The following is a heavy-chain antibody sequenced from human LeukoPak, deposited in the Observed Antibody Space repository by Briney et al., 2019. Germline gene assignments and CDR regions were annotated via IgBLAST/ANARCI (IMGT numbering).Heavy chain of an antibody. Sequence: PGESLRLSCAASGFTFSSYAMSWVRQAPGKGLEWVSGISTSGGSTSYADSVKGRFTISRDNPRNTLYMQMSSLRAEDTALYYCAIMHPYYDGSGYWVQWGQGTLVTVSS. CDR2: ISTSGGST. D-gene: IGHD3-22*01. V-gene: IGHV3-23*01. CDR1: GFTFSSYA. CDR3: AIMHPYYDGSGYWVQ. J-gene: IGHJ4*02.